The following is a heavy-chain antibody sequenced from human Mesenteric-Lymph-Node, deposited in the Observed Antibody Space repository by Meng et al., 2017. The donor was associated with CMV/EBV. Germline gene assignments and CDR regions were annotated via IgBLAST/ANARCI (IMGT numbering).Heavy chain of an antibody. CDR1: GGSFSGYY. D-gene: IGHD3-10*01. Sequence: GGSLRLSCAVNGGSFSGYYWTWIRQPPGKGLEWVSAISGSGGSTYYADSVKGRFTISRDNSKNTLYLQMNSLRAEDTAVYYCAKGQLWFGYDDYWGQGTLVTVSS. CDR3: AKGQLWFGYDDY. CDR2: ISGSGGST. J-gene: IGHJ4*02. V-gene: IGHV3-23*01.